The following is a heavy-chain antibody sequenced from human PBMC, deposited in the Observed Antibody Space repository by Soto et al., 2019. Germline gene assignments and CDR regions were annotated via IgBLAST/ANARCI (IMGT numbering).Heavy chain of an antibody. CDR1: GDTFSSDS. Sequence: QVQLVQSGAEVKKPGSSVKVSCKASGDTFSSDSISWVRQAPGQGLEWMGRIIPMSGITNYAQKFQGRVTIIPDKSTSTAYMELSSLRYEDTAMYYCARECLRGSGLGYFQYWGQGTLVNVSS. CDR3: ARECLRGSGLGYFQY. J-gene: IGHJ1*01. CDR2: IIPMSGIT. V-gene: IGHV1-69*08. D-gene: IGHD2-15*01.